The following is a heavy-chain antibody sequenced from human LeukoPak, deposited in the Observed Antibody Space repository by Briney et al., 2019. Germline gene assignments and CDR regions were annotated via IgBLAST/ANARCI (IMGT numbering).Heavy chain of an antibody. J-gene: IGHJ4*02. Sequence: GGSLRLSCTVFGFTVSSNSMSWVRQAPGKGLEWVSFIYSDNTHYSDSVKGRFTISRDNSKNTLYLQVNSLRAEDTAVYYCARRAGAYSHPYDYWGQGTLVTVSS. CDR1: GFTVSSNS. D-gene: IGHD4/OR15-4a*01. CDR3: ARRAGAYSHPYDY. V-gene: IGHV3-53*01. CDR2: IYSDNT.